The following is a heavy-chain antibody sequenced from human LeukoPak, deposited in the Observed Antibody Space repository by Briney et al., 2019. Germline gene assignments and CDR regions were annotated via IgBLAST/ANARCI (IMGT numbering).Heavy chain of an antibody. CDR3: ARSRDAYLLDY. CDR1: GGSISVYY. Sequence: SETLPLTGTVSGGSISVYYWSWVRQPPGKGLEWIGYISHSGSINYNHSLQSRVTISIDTSNNQFSLNVRSATAADTAVYYCARSRDAYLLDYWGQGTVVRVSS. CDR2: ISHSGSI. J-gene: IGHJ4*02. D-gene: IGHD5-24*01. V-gene: IGHV4-59*01.